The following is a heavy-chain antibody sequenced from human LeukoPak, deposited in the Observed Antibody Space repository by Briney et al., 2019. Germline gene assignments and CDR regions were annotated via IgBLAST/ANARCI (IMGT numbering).Heavy chain of an antibody. CDR1: GGSISSGSISTYY. Sequence: SETLSLTCTVSGGSISSGSISTYYWSWVRQPAGKGLEWIGRIYTSGTTNYNPYIESRVTMSIDTSKNQLSLKLNSVTAADTAVYYCARGAPSDYWGQGTLVTVSS. V-gene: IGHV4-61*02. CDR3: ARGAPSDY. CDR2: IYTSGTT. J-gene: IGHJ4*02.